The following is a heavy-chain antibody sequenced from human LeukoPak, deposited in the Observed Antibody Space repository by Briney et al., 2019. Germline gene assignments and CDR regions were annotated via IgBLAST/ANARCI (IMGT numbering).Heavy chain of an antibody. V-gene: IGHV4-38-2*02. CDR2: IYHSGIT. CDR1: GYSTRSGFY. CDR3: ARAVGAFDWLPLFDF. Sequence: PSETLSLTCTVSGYSTRSGFYWGWIRQPPGKGLEWIGNIYHSGITYYTPSLKSRVTISVDTSKNQFYLNLSSVTAADTAVYYCARAVGAFDWLPLFDFWGQGALVTVSS. D-gene: IGHD3-9*01. J-gene: IGHJ4*02.